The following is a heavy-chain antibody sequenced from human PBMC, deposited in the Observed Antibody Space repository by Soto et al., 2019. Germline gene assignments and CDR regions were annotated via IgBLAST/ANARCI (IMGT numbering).Heavy chain of an antibody. CDR1: GFTLSSYA. CDR3: AKGHPSLWFGELSDY. Sequence: EVQLLESGGGLVQPGGSLRLSCAASGFTLSSYAMSWVRQAPGKGLEWVSGISGSGGSTYYADSVKGRFTISRDNSKNTLYLQMNSLRAEDTAVYYCAKGHPSLWFGELSDYWGQGTLVTVSS. J-gene: IGHJ4*02. V-gene: IGHV3-23*01. D-gene: IGHD3-10*01. CDR2: ISGSGGST.